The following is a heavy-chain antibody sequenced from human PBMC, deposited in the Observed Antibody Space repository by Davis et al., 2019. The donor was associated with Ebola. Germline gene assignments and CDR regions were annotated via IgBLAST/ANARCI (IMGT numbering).Heavy chain of an antibody. CDR1: GYSFTSYW. V-gene: IGHV5-51*01. D-gene: IGHD3-10*01. CDR2: IYPGDSDT. Sequence: GESLKISCKGSGYSFTSYWIGWVRQMPGKGLEWMGIIYPGDSDTRYSPSFQGQVTISADKSISTAYLQWSSLKASDTAMYYCARQQYGSGSYYNYQAFDIWGQGTMVTVSS. CDR3: ARQQYGSGSYYNYQAFDI. J-gene: IGHJ3*02.